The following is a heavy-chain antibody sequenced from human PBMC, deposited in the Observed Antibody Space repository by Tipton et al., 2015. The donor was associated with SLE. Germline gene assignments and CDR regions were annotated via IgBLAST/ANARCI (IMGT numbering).Heavy chain of an antibody. D-gene: IGHD3-10*01. CDR3: ARETMLRGLMDY. Sequence: TLSLTCAVYGGSFSGYYWSWIRQPPGKGLEWIGEINHSGSTNYNPSLKSRVTISVDTSKNQFSLKLSSVTAADTAVYYCARETMLRGLMDYWGQGTLVTVSS. CDR1: GGSFSGYY. CDR2: INHSGST. J-gene: IGHJ4*02. V-gene: IGHV4-34*01.